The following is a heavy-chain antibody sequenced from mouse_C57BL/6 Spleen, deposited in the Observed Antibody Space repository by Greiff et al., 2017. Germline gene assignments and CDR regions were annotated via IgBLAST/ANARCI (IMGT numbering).Heavy chain of an antibody. J-gene: IGHJ2*01. CDR3: ARWGYGSSPFDY. CDR2: INPSSGYT. D-gene: IGHD1-1*01. CDR1: GYTFTSYS. Sequence: VQLQQSGAELARPGASVKMSCKASGYTFTSYSMHWVKQRPGQGLEWIGYINPSSGYTKYNQKFKDKATLTADKSSSTAYMQLSSLTSEDSAVYYCARWGYGSSPFDYWGQGTTLTVDS. V-gene: IGHV1-4*01.